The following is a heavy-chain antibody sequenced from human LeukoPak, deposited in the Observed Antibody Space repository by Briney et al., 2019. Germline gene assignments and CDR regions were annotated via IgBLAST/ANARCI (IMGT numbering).Heavy chain of an antibody. J-gene: IGHJ4*02. V-gene: IGHV5-51*01. CDR1: GXSFTSYW. D-gene: IGHD5-18*01. CDR2: IYPGDSDT. CDR3: ARRGEAMDPFDY. Sequence: GESLKISFKDSGXSFTSYWIGWVRQMPGKGLEWMGIIYPGDSDTRYSPSFQGQVTISADKSINTAYLQWSSLKASDTAIYYCARRGEAMDPFDYWGQGTLVTVSS.